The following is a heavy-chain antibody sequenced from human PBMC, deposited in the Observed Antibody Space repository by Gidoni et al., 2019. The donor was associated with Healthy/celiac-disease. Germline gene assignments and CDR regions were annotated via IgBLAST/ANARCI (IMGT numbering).Heavy chain of an antibody. Sequence: EVQLVESGGGLVKPGGSLRLSCAASGFTFSSYSMNWVRQAPGKGLEWVSSISSSSSYIYYADSVKGRFTISRDNAKNSLYLQMNSLRAEDTAVYYCARGFNGSPAAFDIWGQGTMVTVSS. CDR3: ARGFNGSPAAFDI. D-gene: IGHD1-26*01. CDR1: GFTFSSYS. CDR2: ISSSSSYI. V-gene: IGHV3-21*01. J-gene: IGHJ3*02.